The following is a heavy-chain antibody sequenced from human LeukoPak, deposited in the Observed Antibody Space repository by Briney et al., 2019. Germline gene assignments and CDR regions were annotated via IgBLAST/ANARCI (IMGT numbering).Heavy chain of an antibody. CDR2: IYNSGST. CDR3: AREPTPNWFDR. D-gene: IGHD4-23*01. V-gene: IGHV4-59*01. CDR1: GGSISSYY. J-gene: IGHJ5*02. Sequence: SETLSLTCTVSGGSISSYYWSWIRQPPGKGLEWIGYIYNSGSTNYNPSLKSRVTISVDTSKNQFSLNLNSVTAADTAVYYCAREPTPNWFDRWGQGTLVTVSS.